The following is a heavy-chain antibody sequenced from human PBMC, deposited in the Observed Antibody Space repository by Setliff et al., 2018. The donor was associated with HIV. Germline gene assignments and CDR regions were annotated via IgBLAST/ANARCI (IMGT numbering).Heavy chain of an antibody. V-gene: IGHV4-59*11. Sequence: LSLTCTVSGGSISSHYWSWIRQPPGKGLEWIGYMYYSVSTNYNPSLKSRVTISVDTSKNQFSLKLTSVTAADTAVYYCASHRSVYYFDYWGQGTLVTVSS. CDR3: ASHRSVYYFDY. CDR1: GGSISSHY. J-gene: IGHJ4*02. CDR2: MYYSVST.